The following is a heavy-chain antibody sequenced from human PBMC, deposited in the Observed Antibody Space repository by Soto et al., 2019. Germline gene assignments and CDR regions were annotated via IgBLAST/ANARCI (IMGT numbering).Heavy chain of an antibody. CDR2: INPSTGSA. Sequence: QVQLMRSGAEVKKPGASVKVSCKASGYTFTSYYIHWVRQAPGQGLEWMGIINPSTGSASYARMFQGRVAMTRDTSTSTVYMEVSSLRSEDTAVYYCARDPNLSLTFHYYGMDVWGQGTTVTVSS. CDR3: ARDPNLSLTFHYYGMDV. CDR1: GYTFTSYY. J-gene: IGHJ6*02. V-gene: IGHV1-46*01.